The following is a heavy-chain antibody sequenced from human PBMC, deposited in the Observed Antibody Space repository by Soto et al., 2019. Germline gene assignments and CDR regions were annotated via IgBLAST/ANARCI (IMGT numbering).Heavy chain of an antibody. J-gene: IGHJ6*02. D-gene: IGHD6-13*01. CDR1: GFTFSSYG. Sequence: GGSLRLSCAASGFTFSSYGMHWVRQAPGKGLEWVAVISYDGSNKYYADSVKGRFTISRDNPKNTLYLQMNSLRAEDTAVYYCAKGHSSSHYYYYYGMDVWGQGTTVTSP. V-gene: IGHV3-30*18. CDR3: AKGHSSSHYYYYYGMDV. CDR2: ISYDGSNK.